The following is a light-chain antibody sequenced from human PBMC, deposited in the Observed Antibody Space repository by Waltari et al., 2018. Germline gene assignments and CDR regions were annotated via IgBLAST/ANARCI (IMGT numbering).Light chain of an antibody. J-gene: IGKJ5*01. CDR2: DTS. CDR1: QSVSSY. CDR3: QQRSNWPPT. V-gene: IGKV3-11*01. Sequence: EIVLTQSPATLSLSPGERAALSCRASQSVSSYLAWYQQKPGQAPRLLISDTSNRATGVPARFSGSGSGTDFTLTISSLEPEDLAVYYCQQRSNWPPTFGQGTRLEIK.